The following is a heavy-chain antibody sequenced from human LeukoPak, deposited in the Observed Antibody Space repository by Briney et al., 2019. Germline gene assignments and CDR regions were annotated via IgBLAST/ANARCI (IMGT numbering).Heavy chain of an antibody. CDR3: ARTYLAEVGTGLYYFDC. V-gene: IGHV1-46*01. D-gene: IGHD6-13*01. Sequence: EASVKVSCKASGYTFTSYYMHWVRQAPGQGLEWMGIINPSGGSTSYAQKFQGRVIMTRDTSTSTVYMELSSLRSEDTAVYYCARTYLAEVGTGLYYFDCWGQGTLVTVSS. CDR1: GYTFTSYY. J-gene: IGHJ4*02. CDR2: INPSGGST.